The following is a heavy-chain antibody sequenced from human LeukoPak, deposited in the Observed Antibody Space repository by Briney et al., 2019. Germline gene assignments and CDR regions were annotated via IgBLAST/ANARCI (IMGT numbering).Heavy chain of an antibody. CDR3: AREGGYPQLLPFDY. CDR2: IKQDGSEK. D-gene: IGHD2-15*01. Sequence: GGSLRLSCAASGFTFSSYWMSWVRRAPGKGLEWVANIKQDGSEKYYVDSVKGRFTISRDDAKNSLYLQMNSLRAEDTAMYYCAREGGYPQLLPFDYWGQGTLVTVSS. V-gene: IGHV3-7*01. J-gene: IGHJ4*02. CDR1: GFTFSSYW.